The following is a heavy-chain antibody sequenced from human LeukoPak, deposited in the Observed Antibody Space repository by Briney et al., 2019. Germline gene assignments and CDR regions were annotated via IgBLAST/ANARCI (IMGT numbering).Heavy chain of an antibody. V-gene: IGHV3-23*01. CDR2: ISDSGGTT. J-gene: IGHJ4*02. CDR1: GFTFSSNA. D-gene: IGHD3-16*01. CDR3: ARRPGGLYYFDY. Sequence: GGSLRLSCAASGFTFSSNAMYWVRQAPGRGLEWVATISDSGGTTYYADSVKGRLTIPRDNSKNTLYLQMNSLSPEDTAVYYCARRPGGLYYFDYWGQGVLVTVSS.